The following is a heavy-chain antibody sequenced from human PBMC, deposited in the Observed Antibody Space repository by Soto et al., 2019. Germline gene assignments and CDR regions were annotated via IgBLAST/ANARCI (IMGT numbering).Heavy chain of an antibody. D-gene: IGHD3-16*02. Sequence: GGSLRLSCAASGFTFSSYAMSWVRQAPGKGLEWVSAISGSGGSTYYADSVKGRFTISRDNSKNTLYLQMNSLRAEDTAVYYCAEKGAYDYVWGSYRWGAFDIWGQGTMVTVSS. CDR1: GFTFSSYA. V-gene: IGHV3-23*01. J-gene: IGHJ3*02. CDR2: ISGSGGST. CDR3: AEKGAYDYVWGSYRWGAFDI.